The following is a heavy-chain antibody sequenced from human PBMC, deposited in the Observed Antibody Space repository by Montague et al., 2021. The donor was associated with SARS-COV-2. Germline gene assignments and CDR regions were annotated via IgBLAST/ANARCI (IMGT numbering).Heavy chain of an antibody. J-gene: IGHJ6*02. V-gene: IGHV4-61*01. CDR1: GGSVRSGSYY. D-gene: IGHD3-3*01. CDR2: IYYSGST. Sequence: SETLSLTCTVSGGSVRSGSYYWSWIRQPPGKGLEWIGYIYYSGSTNYNPSLKSRVTISVDTSKNQFSLKLSSVTAADTAVYYCARDPWHITIFGVVTRYGMDVWGQGTTVTVSS. CDR3: ARDPWHITIFGVVTRYGMDV.